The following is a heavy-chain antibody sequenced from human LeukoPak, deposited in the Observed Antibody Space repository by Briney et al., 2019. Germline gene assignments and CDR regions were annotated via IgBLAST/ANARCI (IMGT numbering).Heavy chain of an antibody. CDR3: ARHALNGYVSY. V-gene: IGHV4-59*08. CDR2: IYYSGST. CDR1: GGSISGYY. Sequence: SETLSLTCTVSGGSISGYYWSWIRQPPGKGLEWIGSIYYSGSTNYNPSLKSRVTISVDTSKNQFSLKLSSVTAADTAVYYCARHALNGYVSYWGQGTLVTVSS. J-gene: IGHJ4*02. D-gene: IGHD5-18*01.